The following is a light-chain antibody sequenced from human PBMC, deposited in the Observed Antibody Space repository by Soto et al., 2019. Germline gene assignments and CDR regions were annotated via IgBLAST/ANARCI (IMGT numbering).Light chain of an antibody. V-gene: IGLV2-14*01. Sequence: QSALPQPASVSGSPGQSITISCTGTSSDVGGYNYVSWYQQHPGKAPKLMISDVSNRPSGVSNRFSGSKSGDTASLTISGLQAEDEADYYCSSYTSSSTLYVFGTGTKRTV. CDR1: SSDVGGYNY. CDR3: SSYTSSSTLYV. CDR2: DVS. J-gene: IGLJ1*01.